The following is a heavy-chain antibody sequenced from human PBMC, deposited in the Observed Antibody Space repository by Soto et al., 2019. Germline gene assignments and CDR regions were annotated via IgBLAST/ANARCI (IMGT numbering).Heavy chain of an antibody. CDR3: ARNPYSSSSQYYYGMDV. CDR1: GFTFSSYG. D-gene: IGHD6-6*01. CDR2: ISYDGSNK. V-gene: IGHV3-30*03. Sequence: GGSLRLSCAASGFTFSSYGMHWVRQAPGKGLEWVAVISYDGSNKYYADSVKGRFTISRDNSKNTLYLQMNSLRAEDTAVYYCARNPYSSSSQYYYGMDVWGQGTTVTVSS. J-gene: IGHJ6*02.